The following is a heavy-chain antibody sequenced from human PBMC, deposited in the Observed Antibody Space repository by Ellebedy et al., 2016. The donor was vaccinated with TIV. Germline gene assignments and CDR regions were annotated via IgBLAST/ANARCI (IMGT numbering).Heavy chain of an antibody. CDR1: RGTFSSYA. CDR2: IIPIFGTA. D-gene: IGHD1-26*01. J-gene: IGHJ6*02. Sequence: SVKVSXKASRGTFSSYAISWVRQAPGQGLEWMGGIIPIFGTANYAQKFQGRVTITADESTSTAYMELSSLRSEDTAVYYCARDHPTLELLSGAYYYYGMDVWGQGTTVTVSS. V-gene: IGHV1-69*13. CDR3: ARDHPTLELLSGAYYYYGMDV.